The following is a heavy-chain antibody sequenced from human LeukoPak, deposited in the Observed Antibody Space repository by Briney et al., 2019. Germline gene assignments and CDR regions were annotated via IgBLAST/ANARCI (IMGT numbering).Heavy chain of an antibody. D-gene: IGHD3-10*01. V-gene: IGHV4-39*01. J-gene: IGHJ4*02. Sequence: SETLSLTCTVSGGSISSSSYYWGWIRQPPGKGLEWIGSIYYSGSTYYNPSLKSRVTISVDTSKNQFSLKLSSVTAADTAVYYCARGSGSYQSFDYWGQGTLVTVSS. CDR3: ARGSGSYQSFDY. CDR2: IYYSGST. CDR1: GGSISSSSYY.